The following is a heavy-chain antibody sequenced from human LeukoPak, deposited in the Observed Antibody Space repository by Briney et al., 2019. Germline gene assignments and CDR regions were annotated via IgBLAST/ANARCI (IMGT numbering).Heavy chain of an antibody. CDR3: AKGSLAMALDY. Sequence: GGSLRLSCAASGFTFSSYSMNWVRQAPGKGLEWVSSISSSSSYIYYADSVKGRFTISRDNAQNSLYLQMNSLRAEDMALYYCAKGSLAMALDYWGQGTLVTVSS. D-gene: IGHD5-18*01. CDR2: ISSSSSYI. CDR1: GFTFSSYS. J-gene: IGHJ4*02. V-gene: IGHV3-21*04.